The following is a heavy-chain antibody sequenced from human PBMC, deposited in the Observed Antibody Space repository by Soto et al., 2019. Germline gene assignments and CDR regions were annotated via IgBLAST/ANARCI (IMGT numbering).Heavy chain of an antibody. CDR1: GDSVSSNSAA. J-gene: IGHJ6*03. D-gene: IGHD6-6*01. CDR3: AREIAARPTNYYYYYMDV. CDR2: TYYRSKWYN. Sequence: PSQTLSLTCAISGDSVSSNSAAWNWIRQSPSRGLEWLGRTYYRSKWYNDYAVSVRSRITINPDTSKNQFSLQLNSVTPEDTAVYYCAREIAARPTNYYYYYMDVWGKGTTVTVSS. V-gene: IGHV6-1*01.